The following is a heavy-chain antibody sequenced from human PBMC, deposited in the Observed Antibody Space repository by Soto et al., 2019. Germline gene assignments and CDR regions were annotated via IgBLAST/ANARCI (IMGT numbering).Heavy chain of an antibody. J-gene: IGHJ4*02. CDR3: ARDYSMVVVVPGY. Sequence: GGSLRLSCAASGFTFSSYAMHWVRQAPGKGLEWVAVIWYDGSKRYYADSVKGRFTISRDNSKNTLYLQMNSLRAEDTAVYYCARDYSMVVVVPGYWGQGTLVTVSS. V-gene: IGHV3-33*01. CDR1: GFTFSSYA. CDR2: IWYDGSKR. D-gene: IGHD3-22*01.